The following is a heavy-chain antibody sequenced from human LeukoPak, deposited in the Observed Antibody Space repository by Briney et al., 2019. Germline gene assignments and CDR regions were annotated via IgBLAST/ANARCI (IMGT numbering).Heavy chain of an antibody. CDR2: IKQDGSEK. D-gene: IGHD6-6*01. CDR1: GFTFSSYA. J-gene: IGHJ4*02. Sequence: GGSLRLSCAASGFTFSSYAMSWVRQAPGKGLEWVANIKQDGSEKYYVDSVKGRFTISRDNAKNSLYLQMNSLRAEDTAVYYCAIESSSGFDYWGQGTLVTVSS. V-gene: IGHV3-7*01. CDR3: AIESSSGFDY.